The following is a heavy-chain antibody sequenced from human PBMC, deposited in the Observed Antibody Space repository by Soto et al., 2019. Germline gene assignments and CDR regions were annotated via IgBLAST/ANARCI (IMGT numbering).Heavy chain of an antibody. V-gene: IGHV3-21*01. CDR3: ARGAPGRDGYNLDFQH. J-gene: IGHJ1*01. CDR2: ISSSSSFR. D-gene: IGHD5-12*01. Sequence: GGPLRLSCAVSGFTFSTYAMNWVRQAPGKGLEWVSSISSSSSFRYYADSVKGRFTISRDNAKNSLYLQMNSLRGEDTAVYYCARGAPGRDGYNLDFQHWGQGTLVTVSS. CDR1: GFTFSTYA.